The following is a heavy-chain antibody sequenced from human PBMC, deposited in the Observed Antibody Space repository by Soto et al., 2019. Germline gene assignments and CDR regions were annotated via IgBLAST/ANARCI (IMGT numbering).Heavy chain of an antibody. V-gene: IGHV4-34*01. CDR3: ARESVAVAFDY. CDR2: INHSGSA. CDR1: GGSFSGYY. D-gene: IGHD6-19*01. Sequence: PSETLSLTCAVYGGSFSGYYWSWIRQPPGKGLEWIGEINHSGSANYNPSLKSRVTISVDTSKNQSSLKLSSVTAADTAVYYCARESVAVAFDYWGQGTLVTVSS. J-gene: IGHJ4*02.